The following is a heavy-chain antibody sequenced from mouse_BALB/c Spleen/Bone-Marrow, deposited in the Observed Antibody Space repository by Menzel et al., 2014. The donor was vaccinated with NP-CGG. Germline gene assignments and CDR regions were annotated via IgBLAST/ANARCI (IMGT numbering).Heavy chain of an antibody. Sequence: VQLVESGAELARPGASVKMSCKASGYTFTSYTMHWVKQRPGQGLEWIGYINPSSGYTNYNQKFKDKATLTADKSSSTAYMQLSSLTSEDSAVYYCARRCYGSTFDYWGQGTTLTVSS. V-gene: IGHV1-4*01. CDR1: GYTFTSYT. CDR3: ARRCYGSTFDY. J-gene: IGHJ2*01. CDR2: INPSSGYT. D-gene: IGHD1-1*01.